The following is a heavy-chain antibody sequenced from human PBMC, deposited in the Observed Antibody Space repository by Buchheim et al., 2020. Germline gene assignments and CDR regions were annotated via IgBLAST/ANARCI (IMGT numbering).Heavy chain of an antibody. Sequence: QLQLQESGPGLVKPSETLFLTCTVSGGSISSSSYYWGWIRQPPGKGLEWIGSIYYSGSTYYNPSLKSRVTISVDTSKNQFSLKLSSVTAADTAVYYCARRDIVATIREYYFDYWGQGTL. CDR2: IYYSGST. D-gene: IGHD5-12*01. J-gene: IGHJ4*02. CDR3: ARRDIVATIREYYFDY. V-gene: IGHV4-39*01. CDR1: GGSISSSSYY.